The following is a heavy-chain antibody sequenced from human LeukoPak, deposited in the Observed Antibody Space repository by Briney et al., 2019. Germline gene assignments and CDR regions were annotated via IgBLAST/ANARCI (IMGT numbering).Heavy chain of an antibody. CDR3: ARGGRGRYYYYYYMDV. CDR2: IIPIFGTA. J-gene: IGHJ6*03. Sequence: GASVKVSCKASGGTFSSYAISWVRQAPGQGLEWMGGIIPIFGTANYAQKFQGRVTITTDESTSTAYMELSSLRSEDTAVYYCARGGRGRYYYYYYMDVWGQGTTVTVSS. V-gene: IGHV1-69*05. CDR1: GGTFSSYA. D-gene: IGHD3-10*01.